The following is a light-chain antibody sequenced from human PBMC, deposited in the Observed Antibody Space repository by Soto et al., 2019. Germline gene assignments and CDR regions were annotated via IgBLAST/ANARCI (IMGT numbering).Light chain of an antibody. Sequence: QSVLTQPPSASGSPGQSVTISCTGTGSDVGGYNFVSWYQHHPGKAPKLMIYEVTRRPSGVPDRFSGSKSGNTASLTVSGLLAEDEADYYCASYAGGNQVFGTGTKVTVL. J-gene: IGLJ1*01. CDR1: GSDVGGYNF. CDR3: ASYAGGNQV. V-gene: IGLV2-8*01. CDR2: EVT.